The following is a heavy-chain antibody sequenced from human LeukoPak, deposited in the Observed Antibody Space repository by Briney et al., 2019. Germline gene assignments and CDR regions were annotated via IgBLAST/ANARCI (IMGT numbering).Heavy chain of an antibody. CDR1: GFTFSSYS. Sequence: GGSLRLSYAASGFTFSSYSMNWVRQAPGKGLEWVSSISSSSSYIYYADSVKGRFTISRDNAKNSLYLQMNSLRAEDTAVYYCARADYGSGPLDYWGQGTLVTVSS. CDR3: ARADYGSGPLDY. V-gene: IGHV3-21*01. J-gene: IGHJ4*02. D-gene: IGHD3-10*01. CDR2: ISSSSSYI.